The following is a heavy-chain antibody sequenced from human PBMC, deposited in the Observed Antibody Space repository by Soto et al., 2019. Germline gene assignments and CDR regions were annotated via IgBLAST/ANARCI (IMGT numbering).Heavy chain of an antibody. CDR1: GFTFNAYA. CDR2: IGGSGGNR. Sequence: EVQLLESGGDLVQPGGSLRLSCAASGFTFNAYAMTWVRQAPGKGLEWVSAIGGSGGNRYYAASVKGRFTISRDNSKDTLDLQMNRLRVEDTAVYYYARVASDYINSIDHWGQGILVTVSS. J-gene: IGHJ4*02. CDR3: ARVASDYINSIDH. V-gene: IGHV3-23*01. D-gene: IGHD4-4*01.